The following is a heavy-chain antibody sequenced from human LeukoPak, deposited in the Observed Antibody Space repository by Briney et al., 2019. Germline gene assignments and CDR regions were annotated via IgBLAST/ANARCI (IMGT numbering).Heavy chain of an antibody. CDR2: INHSGST. D-gene: IGHD6-6*01. V-gene: IGHV4-34*01. Sequence: PSETLSLTCAVYGGSFSGYYWSWIRQPPGKGLEWIGEINHSGSTNYNPSLKSRVTISVDTSKNQFSLKLSSVTAADTAVYYCARSSGNDYYYYYGMDVWGQGTTVTVSS. J-gene: IGHJ6*02. CDR3: ARSSGNDYYYYYGMDV. CDR1: GGSFSGYY.